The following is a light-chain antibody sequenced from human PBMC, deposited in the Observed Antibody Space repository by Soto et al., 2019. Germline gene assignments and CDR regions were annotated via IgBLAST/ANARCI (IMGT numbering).Light chain of an antibody. CDR2: GAS. CDR3: HLYGASPPT. V-gene: IGKV3-20*01. CDR1: QSVSSIY. Sequence: EIVLTQSPGTLSLSPGERATLSCRASQSVSSIYLAWYQQKPGQAPRLLIYGASSRATGIPDRFSASGSGTDFTLTISRLEPEDFAVFYCHLYGASPPTFGQGTKVDIK. J-gene: IGKJ1*01.